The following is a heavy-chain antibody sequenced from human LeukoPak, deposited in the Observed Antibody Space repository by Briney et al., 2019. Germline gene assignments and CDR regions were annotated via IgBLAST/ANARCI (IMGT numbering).Heavy chain of an antibody. J-gene: IGHJ6*03. CDR3: AREATYDILTGYFHYMDV. Sequence: SETLSLTCTVSGGSISSHYWSWIRQPPGKGLEWIGYIYYSGSTNYNPSLKSRVPISVDTSKNQFSLKLRSVTAADTAVYYCAREATYDILTGYFHYMDVWGKGTTVTVSS. CDR2: IYYSGST. V-gene: IGHV4-59*11. D-gene: IGHD3-9*01. CDR1: GGSISSHY.